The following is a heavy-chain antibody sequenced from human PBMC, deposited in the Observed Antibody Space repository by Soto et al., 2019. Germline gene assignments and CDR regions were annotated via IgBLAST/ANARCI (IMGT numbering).Heavy chain of an antibody. CDR2: ISYDGSNK. CDR1: GFTFSSYA. V-gene: IGHV3-30-3*01. Sequence: WGSLRLSYAASGFTFSSYAMHWVRQAPGKGLEWVAVISYDGSNKYYADSVKGRFTISIDNSKKTLYLQMNSLRAEDTAVYYCARDPYNYYDSRGYPYWGQGTLVTVSS. D-gene: IGHD3-22*01. J-gene: IGHJ4*02. CDR3: ARDPYNYYDSRGYPY.